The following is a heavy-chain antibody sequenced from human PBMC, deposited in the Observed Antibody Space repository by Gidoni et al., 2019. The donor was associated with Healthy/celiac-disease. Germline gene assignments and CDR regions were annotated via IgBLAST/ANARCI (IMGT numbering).Heavy chain of an antibody. CDR3: ARDLEYYDILKPGRDRWFDP. J-gene: IGHJ5*02. V-gene: IGHV4-59*01. CDR2: IYYSGST. Sequence: QVQLQESGPGLVKPSETLSLTCTVSGGSISSYYWSWIRQPPGKGLEWIGYIYYSGSTNYNPSLKSRVTISVDTSKNQFSLKLSSVTAADTAVYYCARDLEYYDILKPGRDRWFDPWGQGTLVTVSS. D-gene: IGHD3-9*01. CDR1: GGSISSYY.